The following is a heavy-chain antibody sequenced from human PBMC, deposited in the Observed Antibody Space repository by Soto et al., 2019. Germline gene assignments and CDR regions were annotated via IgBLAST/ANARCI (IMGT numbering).Heavy chain of an antibody. CDR2: IIPIFGTA. D-gene: IGHD3-22*01. CDR1: GGTFSSYA. Sequence: SVKVSCKASGGTFSSYAISWVRQAPGQGLEWMGGIIPIFGTANYAQKFQGRVTITADESTSTAYMELSSLRSEDTAVYYCARNPNYYDSSGYYPFTAFDIWGQGTMVTV. V-gene: IGHV1-69*13. J-gene: IGHJ3*02. CDR3: ARNPNYYDSSGYYPFTAFDI.